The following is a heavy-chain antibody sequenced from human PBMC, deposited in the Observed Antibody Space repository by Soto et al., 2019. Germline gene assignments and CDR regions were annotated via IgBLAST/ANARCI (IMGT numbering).Heavy chain of an antibody. V-gene: IGHV4-34*01. D-gene: IGHD5-18*01. J-gene: IGHJ5*02. CDR1: GGSFSGYY. CDR3: ARATVDTAINWFDP. CDR2: INHSGST. Sequence: SETLSLTCAVYGGSFSGYYWSWIRQPPGKGLEWIGEINHSGSTNYNPSLKSRVTISVDTSKNQFSLKLSSVTAADTAVYYCARATVDTAINWFDPWGQGTLVTVSS.